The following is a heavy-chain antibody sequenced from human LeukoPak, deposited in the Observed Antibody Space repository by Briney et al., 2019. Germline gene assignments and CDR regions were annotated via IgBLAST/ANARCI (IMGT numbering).Heavy chain of an antibody. J-gene: IGHJ4*02. CDR1: GFTFSSYA. V-gene: IGHV3-53*01. CDR2: IYSGGST. Sequence: GGSLRLSCAASGFTFSSYAMNWVRQAPGKGLEWVSIIYSGGSTYYADSVKGRFTISRDNSKNILYLQMNSLRAEDTAVYYCAREKLNWGFDYWGQGTLVTVSS. D-gene: IGHD3-16*01. CDR3: AREKLNWGFDY.